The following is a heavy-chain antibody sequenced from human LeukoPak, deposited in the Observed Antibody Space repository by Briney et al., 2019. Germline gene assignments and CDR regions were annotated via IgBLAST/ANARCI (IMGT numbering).Heavy chain of an antibody. V-gene: IGHV3-74*01. J-gene: IGHJ6*02. CDR1: GLTFSSYW. Sequence: GGSLRLSCAASGLTFSSYWMHWVRQAPGEGLVWVSRINSDGSSTSYADSVKGRFTISRDDAKSSLYLQMNSLRAEDTAVYYCARRNAMDVWGQGTTVIVFS. CDR2: INSDGSST. CDR3: ARRNAMDV.